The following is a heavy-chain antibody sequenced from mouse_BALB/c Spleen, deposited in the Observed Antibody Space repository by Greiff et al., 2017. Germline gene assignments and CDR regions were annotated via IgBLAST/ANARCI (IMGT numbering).Heavy chain of an antibody. V-gene: IGHV5-6*01. CDR1: GFTFSSYG. CDR3: AGYGSSYDAMDY. D-gene: IGHD1-1*01. CDR2: ISSGGSYT. J-gene: IGHJ4*01. Sequence: EVQVLESGGDLVKPGGSLKLSCAASGFTFSSYGMSWVRQTPDKRLEWVATISSGGSYTYYPDSVKGRFTISRDNAKNTLYLQMSSLKSEDTAMYYCAGYGSSYDAMDYWGQGTSVTVSS.